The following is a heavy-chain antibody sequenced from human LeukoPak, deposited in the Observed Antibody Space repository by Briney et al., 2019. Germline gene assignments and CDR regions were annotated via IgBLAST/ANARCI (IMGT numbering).Heavy chain of an antibody. CDR2: LSSSSSYM. CDR3: ARDRVGQQLASSGYYGMDV. D-gene: IGHD6-13*01. V-gene: IGHV3-21*01. CDR1: GFTFSTYN. J-gene: IGHJ6*02. Sequence: GGSLRLSCAASGFTFSTYNMHWVRQAPGKGLEWVSSLSSSSSYMYYADSVKGRFTISRDNAKNSLFLQMNSLRAEDTAIYYCARDRVGQQLASSGYYGMDVWGQGTTVTVSS.